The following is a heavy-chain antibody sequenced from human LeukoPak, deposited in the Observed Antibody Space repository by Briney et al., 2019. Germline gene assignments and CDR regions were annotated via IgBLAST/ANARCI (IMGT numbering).Heavy chain of an antibody. J-gene: IGHJ3*01. CDR3: ARTHDYGDSRDAFDV. V-gene: IGHV3-30*04. CDR1: EFIFSDYA. D-gene: IGHD4-17*01. CDR2: ISDYGSNR. Sequence: RGSLRLSCAASEFIFSDYAMDWVRQAPGKGLEWVATISDYGSNRYYADSVRGRFTISRDNSKNTLYLQMNNLRAEDTAVYYCARTHDYGDSRDAFDVWGQGTMVTVSS.